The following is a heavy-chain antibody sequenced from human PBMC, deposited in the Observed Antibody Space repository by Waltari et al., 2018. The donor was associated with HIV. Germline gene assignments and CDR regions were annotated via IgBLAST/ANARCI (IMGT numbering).Heavy chain of an antibody. V-gene: IGHV4-34*01. CDR3: ARGREEGRTRNYGMDV. D-gene: IGHD3-10*01. J-gene: IGHJ6*02. Sequence: QVQLQQWGAGLLKPSETLSLTCAVYGGSFSGYYWSWIRQPPGKGLEWIGEINHSGSTNYNPSLKSRVTISVDTSKNQFSLKLSSVTAADTAVYYCARGREEGRTRNYGMDVWGQGTTVTVSS. CDR2: INHSGST. CDR1: GGSFSGYY.